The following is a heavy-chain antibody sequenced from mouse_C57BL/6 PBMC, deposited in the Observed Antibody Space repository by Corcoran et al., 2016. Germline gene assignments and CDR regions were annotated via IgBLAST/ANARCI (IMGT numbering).Heavy chain of an antibody. D-gene: IGHD4-1*01. V-gene: IGHV9-3*01. CDR2: INTYSGVP. CDR1: GYTFPTYG. J-gene: IGHJ1*03. Sequence: QIQLVQSGPELKKPGETVKISCKASGYTFPTYGMSWVKQAPGKGLKWMGWINTYSGVPTYADDFKGLFAFSLETSASTAYLQINNRKNEDTATYFGARVYPAGTFWYFDVWGTGTTVTVSS. CDR3: ARVYPAGTFWYFDV.